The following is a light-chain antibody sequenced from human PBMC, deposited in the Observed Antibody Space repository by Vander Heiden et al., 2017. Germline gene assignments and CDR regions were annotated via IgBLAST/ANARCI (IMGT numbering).Light chain of an antibody. V-gene: IGLV2-18*02. CDR2: EVR. J-gene: IGLJ2*01. CDR3: SSYTSSSTVV. Sequence: SALTQPPSVSGSPGQSVTISCTGTSSDIGSYNRVSWYQQPTGTAPKLMIYEVRNRPSGVPDRFSGSKSGNTASLTIAGLQAEDEAEYYCSSYTSSSTVVFGGGTKLTGL. CDR1: SSDIGSYNR.